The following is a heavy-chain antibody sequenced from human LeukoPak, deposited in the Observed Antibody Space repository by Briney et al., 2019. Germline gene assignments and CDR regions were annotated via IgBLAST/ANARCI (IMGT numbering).Heavy chain of an antibody. D-gene: IGHD6-19*01. Sequence: GGSLRLSCTVSGFTLSSYEMSWIRQAPGKGLEWVSSIDYSGGSSYYADSVKGRFTISREDSKNTLYLQLNSLRAEDTALYYCATNSGWYGVSWGQGTLVTVSS. CDR2: IDYSGGSS. CDR1: GFTLSSYE. J-gene: IGHJ4*02. V-gene: IGHV3-23*01. CDR3: ATNSGWYGVS.